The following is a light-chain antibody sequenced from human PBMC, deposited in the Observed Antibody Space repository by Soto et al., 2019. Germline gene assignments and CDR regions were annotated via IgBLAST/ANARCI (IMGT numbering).Light chain of an antibody. J-gene: IGKJ2*01. CDR2: GAS. CDR3: QQYGSSYT. Sequence: EIVLTQSPGTLSLSPGERATLSCRASQSVSSSYLAWYQQKPGQAPRLLIYGASSRATGIPDMFSGSWSGTDFTLTISRLEPEDFAVYYCQQYGSSYTFGQGTKLEIK. CDR1: QSVSSSY. V-gene: IGKV3-20*01.